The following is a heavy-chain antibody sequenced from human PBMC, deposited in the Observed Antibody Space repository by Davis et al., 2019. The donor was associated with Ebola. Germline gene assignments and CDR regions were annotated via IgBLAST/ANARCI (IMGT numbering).Heavy chain of an antibody. CDR3: ARGFPSSSWWLSFYFDY. Sequence: ASVKVSCKASGYTFTSYGITWVRQAPGQGLEWMGWISANTGDTNYAQKLQGRVTMTTDTPTSTAYMELRGLRSDDTAVYYCARGFPSSSWWLSFYFDYWGQGTLVTVSS. V-gene: IGHV1-18*04. D-gene: IGHD6-13*01. J-gene: IGHJ4*02. CDR1: GYTFTSYG. CDR2: ISANTGDT.